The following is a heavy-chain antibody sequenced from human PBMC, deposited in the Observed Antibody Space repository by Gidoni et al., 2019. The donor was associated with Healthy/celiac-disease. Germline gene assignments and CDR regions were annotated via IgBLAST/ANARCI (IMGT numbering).Heavy chain of an antibody. Sequence: QVQLQESGPGLVKPSETLSLTCTVSGGSISSYYWSWIRQPPGKGLEWIGYIYYSGSTNYNPSLKSRVTISVDTSKNQFSLKLSSVTAADTAVYYCARDHSSVSSSGSYDPDDAFDIWGQGTMVTVSS. D-gene: IGHD1-26*01. CDR3: ARDHSSVSSSGSYDPDDAFDI. CDR1: GGSISSYY. J-gene: IGHJ3*02. V-gene: IGHV4-59*01. CDR2: IYYSGST.